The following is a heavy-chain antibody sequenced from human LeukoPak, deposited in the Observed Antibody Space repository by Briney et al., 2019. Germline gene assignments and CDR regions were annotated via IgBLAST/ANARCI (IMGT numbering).Heavy chain of an antibody. Sequence: PGRSLRLSCAASGFTFSSYGMHWVRQAPGKGLEWVAVIWYDGSNKYYADSVKGRFTISRDNSKNTLYLQMNSLRAEDTAVYYCARHAAPYDFWSGYYIGPYYYYGMDVWGQGTTVTVSS. D-gene: IGHD3-3*01. CDR3: ARHAAPYDFWSGYYIGPYYYYGMDV. J-gene: IGHJ6*02. CDR2: IWYDGSNK. V-gene: IGHV3-33*01. CDR1: GFTFSSYG.